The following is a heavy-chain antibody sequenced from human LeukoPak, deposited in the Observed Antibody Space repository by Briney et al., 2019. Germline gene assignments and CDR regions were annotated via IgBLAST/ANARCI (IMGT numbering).Heavy chain of an antibody. Sequence: GASVKVSCKASGYTFTSYAMNWVRQATGQGLEWMGWMNPNSGNTGYTQKFQGRVTMTRNTSISTAYMELSSLRSEDTAVYYCARGRGYTYGYDCFDPWGQGTLVTVSS. CDR2: MNPNSGNT. J-gene: IGHJ5*02. CDR3: ARGRGYTYGYDCFDP. D-gene: IGHD5-18*01. CDR1: GYTFTSYA. V-gene: IGHV1-8*02.